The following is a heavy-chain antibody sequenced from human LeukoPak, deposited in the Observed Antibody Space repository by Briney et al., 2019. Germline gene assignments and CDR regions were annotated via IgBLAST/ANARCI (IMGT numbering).Heavy chain of an antibody. D-gene: IGHD5-18*01. CDR1: GFTFSTFA. CDR2: ITGAGSTT. J-gene: IGHJ4*02. CDR3: ARDLAYSRLDY. Sequence: GGSLRLSCAASGFTFSTFAMSWVRQDPGRGLEWVSSITGAGSTTYYPESVKGRFTISRDNSKNTLYLQMNSLRVEDTAFYYCARDLAYSRLDYWGQGMLVTVSS. V-gene: IGHV3-23*01.